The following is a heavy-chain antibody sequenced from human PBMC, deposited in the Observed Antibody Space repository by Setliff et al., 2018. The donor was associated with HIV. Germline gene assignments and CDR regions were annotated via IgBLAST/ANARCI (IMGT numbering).Heavy chain of an antibody. V-gene: IGHV3-49*04. J-gene: IGHJ6*03. CDR1: GFTFGDHA. Sequence: GGSLRLSCAASGFTFGDHAMNWVRQTPGKGLEWVGFIGSKAYGGTIEYAASVKSRFTISGDDSKSIAYLQMNSLKTEDTAVYYCTRLRGYSYGLASYYYYYMDVWGKGTTVTVSS. CDR2: IGSKAYGGTI. D-gene: IGHD5-18*01. CDR3: TRLRGYSYGLASYYYYYMDV.